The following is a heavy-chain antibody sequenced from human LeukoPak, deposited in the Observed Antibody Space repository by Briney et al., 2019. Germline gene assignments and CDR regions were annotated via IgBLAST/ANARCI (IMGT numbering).Heavy chain of an antibody. CDR3: ATLYYYDSSGYYYFDY. D-gene: IGHD3-22*01. CDR1: GGTFSSYA. CDR2: IIPIFGAA. J-gene: IGHJ4*02. V-gene: IGHV1-69*01. Sequence: SVKVSCKASGGTFSSYAISWVRRAPGQGLEWMGGIIPIFGAANYAQKFQGRVTITADESTSTAYMELSSLRSEDTAVYYCATLYYYDSSGYYYFDYWGQGTLVTVSS.